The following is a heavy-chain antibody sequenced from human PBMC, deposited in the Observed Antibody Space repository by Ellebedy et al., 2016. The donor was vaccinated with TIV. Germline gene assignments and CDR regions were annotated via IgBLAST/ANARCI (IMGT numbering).Heavy chain of an antibody. CDR3: ARWDHGDYLVLIDF. V-gene: IGHV3-23*01. CDR1: GFTLSNYA. D-gene: IGHD4-17*01. Sequence: GGSLRLSXAASGFTLSNYAMSWVRQAPGKGLEWVSGITSGGTTYYTDSVKGRFTISRDNSKNTLYLQVNSLRAEDTAVYYCARWDHGDYLVLIDFWGQGTLVTVSS. J-gene: IGHJ4*02. CDR2: ITSGGTT.